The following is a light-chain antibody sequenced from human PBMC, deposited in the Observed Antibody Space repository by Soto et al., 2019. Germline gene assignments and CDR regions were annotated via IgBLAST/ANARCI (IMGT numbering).Light chain of an antibody. CDR1: QGISSY. CDR3: QQYDTYSWT. Sequence: IQLTQSPSSLSASVGDRVTITCRASQGISSYLAWYQQKPGKAPKLLIYAASTLQGGVPSRYSGSGSGTEVTLTISSLQPGDLATYYCQQYDTYSWTFGQGTK. V-gene: IGKV1-9*01. CDR2: AAS. J-gene: IGKJ1*01.